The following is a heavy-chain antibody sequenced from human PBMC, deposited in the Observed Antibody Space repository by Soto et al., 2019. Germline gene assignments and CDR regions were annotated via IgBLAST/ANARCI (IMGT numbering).Heavy chain of an antibody. CDR2: ISSNSSYT. CDR3: ARVGFTRNPRGPNNWFDP. D-gene: IGHD3-10*01. CDR1: GVTFSDYY. J-gene: IGHJ5*02. Sequence: PGGSLRLSCAASGVTFSDYYMSWIRQAPRKGLEWVSYISSNSSYTNYADSVKGRFTISRDNAKNSLYLQMNSLRAEDTAVYYCARVGFTRNPRGPNNWFDPWGQGTLVTVSS. V-gene: IGHV3-11*06.